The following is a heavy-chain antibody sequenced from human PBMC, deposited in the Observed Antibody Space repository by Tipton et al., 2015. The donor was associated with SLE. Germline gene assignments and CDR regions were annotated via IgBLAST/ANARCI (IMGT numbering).Heavy chain of an antibody. CDR1: GGSFSGYY. CDR2: INHSGST. Sequence: TLSLTCAVYGGSFSGYYWSWIRQPPGKGLEWIGEINHSGSTNYNPSLKSRVTISVDTSKNQFSLKLSSVTAADTAVYYCARVPAAAGTRDYFDYWGQGTLVTVSS. CDR3: ARVPAAAGTRDYFDY. J-gene: IGHJ4*02. V-gene: IGHV4-34*01. D-gene: IGHD6-13*01.